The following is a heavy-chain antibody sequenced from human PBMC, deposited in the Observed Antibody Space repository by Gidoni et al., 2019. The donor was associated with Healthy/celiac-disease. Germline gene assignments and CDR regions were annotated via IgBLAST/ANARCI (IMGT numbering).Heavy chain of an antibody. V-gene: IGHV4-39*07. Sequence: QLQLQEPGPGLVKPSETLSLTCTVPGGSISSSSSYWGCIRQPPGKGLEWIGSIYYSGSTYYNPSLKSRVTISVDTSKNQFSLKLSSVTAADTAVYYCARDNRYPPHLDWYFDLWGRGTLVTVSS. D-gene: IGHD2-2*01. CDR3: ARDNRYPPHLDWYFDL. CDR1: GGSISSSSSY. CDR2: IYYSGST. J-gene: IGHJ2*01.